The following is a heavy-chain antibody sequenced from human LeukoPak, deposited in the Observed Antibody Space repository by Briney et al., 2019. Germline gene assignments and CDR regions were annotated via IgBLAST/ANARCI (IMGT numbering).Heavy chain of an antibody. J-gene: IGHJ4*02. CDR1: GGSFSGYY. V-gene: IGHV4-34*01. D-gene: IGHD6-19*01. CDR3: ASGSIAVAGTG. Sequence: PSETLSLTCAVYGGSFSGYYWSWIRQPPGKGLEWIGEINHSGGTSYNLSLKSRVTISVDTSKNQFSLKLSSVTAADTAVYYCASGSIAVAGTGWGQGTLVTVSS. CDR2: INHSGGT.